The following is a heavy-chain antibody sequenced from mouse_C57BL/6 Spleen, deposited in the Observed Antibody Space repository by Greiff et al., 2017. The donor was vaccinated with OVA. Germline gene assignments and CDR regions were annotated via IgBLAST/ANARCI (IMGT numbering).Heavy chain of an antibody. CDR2: INPNNGGT. V-gene: IGHV1-26*01. D-gene: IGHD5-1*01. J-gene: IGHJ1*03. Sequence: EVQLQQSGPELVKPGASVKISCKASGYTFTDYYMNWVKQSHGKSLEWIGDINPNNGGTSYNQKFKGKATLTVDKSSSTAYMELRSLTSEDSAVYYCAKLSYLPDWYFDVWGTGTTVTVSS. CDR1: GYTFTDYY. CDR3: AKLSYLPDWYFDV.